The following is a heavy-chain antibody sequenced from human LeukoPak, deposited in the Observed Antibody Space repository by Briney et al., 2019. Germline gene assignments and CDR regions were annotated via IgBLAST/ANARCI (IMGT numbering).Heavy chain of an antibody. CDR3: ARGQPDYGMDV. J-gene: IGHJ6*02. Sequence: PGRSQRLSCAASGLTFSSYGMHWVRQAPGKGLEWVAVIWYDGSNKYYADSVKGRFTISRDNSKNTLYLQMNSLRAEDTAVYYCARGQPDYGMDVWGQGTTVTVSS. CDR2: IWYDGSNK. V-gene: IGHV3-33*01. CDR1: GLTFSSYG.